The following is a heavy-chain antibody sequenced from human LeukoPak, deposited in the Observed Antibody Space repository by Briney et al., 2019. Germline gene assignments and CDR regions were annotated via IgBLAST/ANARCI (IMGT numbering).Heavy chain of an antibody. CDR1: GGSISSYH. D-gene: IGHD6-13*01. V-gene: IGHV4-59*01. CDR3: ARVLGGSWYRFDY. CDR2: IYYSGST. J-gene: IGHJ4*02. Sequence: SETLSPTCTVSGGSISSYHWSWIRQPPGKGLEWIGYIYYSGSTNYNPSLKSRVTISVDTSKNQFSLKLSSVTAADTAVYYCARVLGGSWYRFDYWGQGTLVTVSS.